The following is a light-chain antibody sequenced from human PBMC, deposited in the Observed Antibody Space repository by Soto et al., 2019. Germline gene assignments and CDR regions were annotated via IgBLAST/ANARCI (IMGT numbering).Light chain of an antibody. CDR2: EVS. CDR3: SSYTSSSTYV. CDR1: DSNIESNY. V-gene: IGLV2-14*01. J-gene: IGLJ1*01. Sequence: QSVLTQPPSVSAAPGQKVTISCSGDDSNIESNYVSWYQHHPGKAPKLMIYEVSNRPSGVSNRFSGSKSGNTASLTISGLQAEDEADYYCSSYTSSSTYVFGTGTKLTVL.